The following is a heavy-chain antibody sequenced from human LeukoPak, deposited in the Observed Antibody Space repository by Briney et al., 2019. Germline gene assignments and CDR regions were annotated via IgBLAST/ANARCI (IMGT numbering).Heavy chain of an antibody. D-gene: IGHD3-22*01. CDR1: GYSISSGFY. J-gene: IGHJ4*02. V-gene: IGHV4-38-2*02. Sequence: SETLSLTCTVSGYSISSGFYWGWIRQPPGKGLEWIGEINHSGSTNYNPSLKSRVTISVDTSKNQFSLKLSSVTAADTAVYYCARPRYYYDSSGYYNYWGQGTLVTVSS. CDR3: ARPRYYYDSSGYYNY. CDR2: INHSGST.